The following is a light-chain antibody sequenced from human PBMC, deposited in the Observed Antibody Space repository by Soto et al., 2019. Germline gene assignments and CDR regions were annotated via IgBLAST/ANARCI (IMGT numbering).Light chain of an antibody. CDR3: QQYNSWPRT. V-gene: IGKV3-11*01. Sequence: EIVLTQSPATLSLSPGERATLSCRASQSVSSYLAWYQQTPGQAPRLLIYDVSNRATGIPARFSGSGSGTEFTLTISSLQSEDFATYYCQQYNSWPRTFGQGTKVDIK. J-gene: IGKJ1*01. CDR1: QSVSSY. CDR2: DVS.